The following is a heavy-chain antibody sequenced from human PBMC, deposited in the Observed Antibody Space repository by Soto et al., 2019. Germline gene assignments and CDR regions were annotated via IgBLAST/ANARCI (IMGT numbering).Heavy chain of an antibody. CDR1: GFTFSSYA. J-gene: IGHJ4*02. CDR2: ISYDGSNK. V-gene: IGHV3-30-3*01. D-gene: IGHD3-10*01. CDR3: ARDWDPYYYGSGSRFDY. Sequence: GGSLRLSCAASGFTFSSYAMHWVRQAPGKGLEWVAVISYDGSNKYYADSVKGRFTISRDNSKNTLYLQMNSLRAEDTAVYYCARDWDPYYYGSGSRFDYWGQGTLVTVSS.